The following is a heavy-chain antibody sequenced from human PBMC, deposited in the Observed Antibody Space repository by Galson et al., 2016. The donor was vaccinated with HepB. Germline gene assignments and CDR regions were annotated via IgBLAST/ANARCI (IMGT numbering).Heavy chain of an antibody. Sequence: SLRLSCAASGITFSNFWMHWVRQAPGKGLVWVSRIRTDGSSTSYADSVKGRFTVSSDNAKNTLYLQMTSLGAEDTAVYYCAREGWSDFFDYWGRGTLVTVSS. D-gene: IGHD3-3*01. V-gene: IGHV3-74*01. CDR2: IRTDGSST. CDR1: GITFSNFW. J-gene: IGHJ4*02. CDR3: AREGWSDFFDY.